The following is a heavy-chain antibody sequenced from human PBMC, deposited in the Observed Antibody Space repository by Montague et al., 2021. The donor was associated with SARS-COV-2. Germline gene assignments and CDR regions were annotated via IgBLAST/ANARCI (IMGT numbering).Heavy chain of an antibody. D-gene: IGHD3-3*01. CDR2: TSYSGST. CDR3: ARWGEYYDSPYYYYAMDV. J-gene: IGHJ6*02. V-gene: IGHV4-59*12. CDR1: GGSISPYY. Sequence: SETLSLTCTVSGGSISPYYWSWIRQSPGKGLECIGYTSYSGSTGYNPSLKSRVTISIDTSKNQFSLKLSSVTAADTAVYYCARWGEYYDSPYYYYAMDVWGQEATVTVSS.